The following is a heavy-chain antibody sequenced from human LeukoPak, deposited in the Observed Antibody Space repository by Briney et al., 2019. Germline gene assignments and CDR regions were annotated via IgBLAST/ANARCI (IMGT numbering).Heavy chain of an antibody. CDR3: ARDRKAGGVGEFDP. J-gene: IGHJ5*02. V-gene: IGHV3-30*04. CDR2: ISNDGSNK. D-gene: IGHD1-26*01. CDR1: GFTFSSYA. Sequence: GRSLRLSCTASGFTFSSYAMHWVRQAPGKGLEWVAAISNDGSNKYYTDSVKGRFTISRDNTKNTLYLQMNSLRAKDTAVYYCARDRKAGGVGEFDPWGQGTLVTVSS.